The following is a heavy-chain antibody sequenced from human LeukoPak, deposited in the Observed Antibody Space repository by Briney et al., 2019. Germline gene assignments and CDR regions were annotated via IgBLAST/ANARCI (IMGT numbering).Heavy chain of an antibody. D-gene: IGHD6-13*01. CDR3: ARGLYSSSWTTFDY. CDR2: IIPIFGTA. V-gene: IGHV1-69*05. J-gene: IGHJ4*02. CDR1: GGTCSSYA. Sequence: ASVKVSCKASGGTCSSYAISWVRQAPGQGLEWMGRIIPIFGTANYAQKFQGRVTITTDESTSTAYMELSSLRSEDTAVYYCARGLYSSSWTTFDYWGQGTLVTVSS.